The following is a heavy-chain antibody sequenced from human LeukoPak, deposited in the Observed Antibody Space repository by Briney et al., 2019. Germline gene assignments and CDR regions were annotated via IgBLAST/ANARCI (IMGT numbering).Heavy chain of an antibody. D-gene: IGHD3-3*01. CDR2: IKQDGSEK. CDR1: GFTFSSYW. CDR3: ARDGLTYYDFWSGYNWFDP. V-gene: IGHV3-7*01. Sequence: PGGSLRLSCAASGFTFSSYWMSWVRQAPGKGLEWVANIKQDGSEKYYVDSVKGRFTISRDNAKNSLYLQMNSLRAEDTAVYYCARDGLTYYDFWSGYNWFDPWGQGTLVTVS. J-gene: IGHJ5*02.